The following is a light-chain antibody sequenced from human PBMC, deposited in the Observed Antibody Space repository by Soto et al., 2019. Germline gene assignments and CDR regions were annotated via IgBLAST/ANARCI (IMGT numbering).Light chain of an antibody. J-gene: IGKJ2*01. CDR1: QGISSA. CDR3: QQVNSYPQT. CDR2: DAS. Sequence: AIQLTQSPSSLSASVGDRVTITCRASQGISSALAWYQLKPGKAPKLLIYDASSLESGVPSRFSGSGSGTDFTLTSSSLQPEDFATYYCQQVNSYPQTFGQGTKLEIK. V-gene: IGKV1-13*02.